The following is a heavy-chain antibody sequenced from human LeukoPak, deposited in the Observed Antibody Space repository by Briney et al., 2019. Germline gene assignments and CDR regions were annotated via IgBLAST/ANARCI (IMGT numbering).Heavy chain of an antibody. J-gene: IGHJ4*02. Sequence: GGSLRLSCAASGFTFSSYSMNWVRRAPGKGLEWVSSISSSSYIYYADSVMGRFTISRDNAKNSLYLQMNSLRAEDTAVYYCARRNGVVVAANYYFDYWGQGTLVTVSS. D-gene: IGHD2-15*01. V-gene: IGHV3-21*01. CDR2: ISSSSYI. CDR3: ARRNGVVVAANYYFDY. CDR1: GFTFSSYS.